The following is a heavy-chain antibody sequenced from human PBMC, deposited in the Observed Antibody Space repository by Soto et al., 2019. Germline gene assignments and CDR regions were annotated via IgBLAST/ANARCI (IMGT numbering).Heavy chain of an antibody. V-gene: IGHV4-34*01. D-gene: IGHD4-17*01. CDR3: ANDYGDYRNDAFDI. Sequence: SDTLSLTCAVYGVLYSDPDWSRFRQAPGKGLEWIGEIHHSGTTNYNPSLKSRVTISLDRSKNQFTLNLSPMTAADAAVYYCANDYGDYRNDAFDIWSPGTRVT. CDR2: IHHSGTT. CDR1: GVLYSDPD. J-gene: IGHJ3*02.